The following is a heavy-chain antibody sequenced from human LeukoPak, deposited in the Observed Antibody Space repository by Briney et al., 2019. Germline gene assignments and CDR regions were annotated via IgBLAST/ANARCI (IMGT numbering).Heavy chain of an antibody. Sequence: SETLSLTCTVSGYSISSGYYWGWIRQPPGRGLERIGSIYHSGSTYYNPSLKSRVTISVDTSKNQFSLKLSSVTAADTAVYYCARATYYYDSSGYWTLEFDFDIWGQGTMVTVSS. CDR2: IYHSGST. CDR3: ARATYYYDSSGYWTLEFDFDI. V-gene: IGHV4-38-2*02. D-gene: IGHD3-22*01. CDR1: GYSISSGYY. J-gene: IGHJ3*02.